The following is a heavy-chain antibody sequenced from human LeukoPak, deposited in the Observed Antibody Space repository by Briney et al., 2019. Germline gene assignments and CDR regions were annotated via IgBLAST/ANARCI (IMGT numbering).Heavy chain of an antibody. CDR3: RTWKQGYCSGYSCYNAFHI. V-gene: IGHV3-7*01. J-gene: IGHJ3*02. D-gene: IGHD2-15*01. CDR1: GFTFSSYG. CDR2: MNHDRSEI. Sequence: GGSLRLSCAASGFTFSSYGMSWVRQAPGKGLEWVATMNHDRSEIYHADSVKGRFTISRDDAKDSLYLQMNRLRVEDTAVYYCRTWKQGYCSGYSCYNAFHIWGQGTMVTVSS.